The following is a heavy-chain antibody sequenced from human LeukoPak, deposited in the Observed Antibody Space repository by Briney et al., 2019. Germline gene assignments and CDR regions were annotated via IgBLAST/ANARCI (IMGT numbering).Heavy chain of an antibody. J-gene: IGHJ4*02. Sequence: GGSLRLSCAASGFTFSSYAMSWFRQAPGKGLEWVSAISGSGGSTYYADSVKGRFTVSRDDSKNTLYLQMNSLRAEDTAVYYCAKDLGYGGNPPVYFDYWGQGTLVTVSS. CDR1: GFTFSSYA. D-gene: IGHD4-23*01. CDR2: ISGSGGST. CDR3: AKDLGYGGNPPVYFDY. V-gene: IGHV3-23*01.